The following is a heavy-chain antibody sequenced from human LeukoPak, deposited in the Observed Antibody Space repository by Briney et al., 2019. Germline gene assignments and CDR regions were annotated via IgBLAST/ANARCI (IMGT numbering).Heavy chain of an antibody. V-gene: IGHV4-61*02. Sequence: SETLSLTCTVSGGSIISGSYYWSWIRQPAGKGLEWIGRIYTSGSTNYNPSLKSRVTISVDTSKNQFSLKLSSVTAADTAVYYCASLGIAAAGTSYYYYYYMDVWGKGTTVTVSS. CDR2: IYTSGST. CDR3: ASLGIAAAGTSYYYYYYMDV. D-gene: IGHD6-13*01. J-gene: IGHJ6*03. CDR1: GGSIISGSYY.